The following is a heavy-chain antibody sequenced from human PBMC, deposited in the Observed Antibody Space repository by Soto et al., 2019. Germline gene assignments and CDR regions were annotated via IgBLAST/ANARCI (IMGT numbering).Heavy chain of an antibody. Sequence: SETLSLTCTVSGGSTSSDNYWSWIRQPPGKGLEWIGHIYCSGNTDYNPSLKSRLAISIDTSKNQFSLKLSSVTAADTAVYFCAREGGESSDGLYYFDSWGQGSRVTVSS. V-gene: IGHV4-30-4*01. CDR2: IYCSGNT. CDR1: GGSTSSDNY. CDR3: AREGGESSDGLYYFDS. D-gene: IGHD3-16*01. J-gene: IGHJ4*02.